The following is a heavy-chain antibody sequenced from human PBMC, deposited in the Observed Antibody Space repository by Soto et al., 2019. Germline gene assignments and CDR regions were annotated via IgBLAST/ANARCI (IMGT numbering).Heavy chain of an antibody. V-gene: IGHV4-59*01. D-gene: IGHD5-12*01. CDR3: ARSTSSYDLWGGLFDY. CDR2: IYYSGST. CDR1: GGSISSYY. J-gene: IGHJ4*02. Sequence: SETLSLTCTVSGGSISSYYWSWIRQPPGKGLEWIGYIYYSGSTNYNPSLKSRVTISVDTSKNQFSLKLSSVTAADTAVYYCARSTSSYDLWGGLFDYWGQGTLVTVS.